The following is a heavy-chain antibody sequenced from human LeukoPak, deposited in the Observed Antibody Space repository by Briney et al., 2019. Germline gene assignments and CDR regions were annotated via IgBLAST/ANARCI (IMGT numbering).Heavy chain of an antibody. J-gene: IGHJ4*02. V-gene: IGHV3-21*01. CDR1: GFTFSNFG. CDR3: AREHYDSSGYLVY. D-gene: IGHD3-22*01. CDR2: ISSSSSYI. Sequence: GGSLRLSCAASGFTFSNFGMHWVRQAPGKGLEWVSSISSSSSYIYYADSVKGRFTISRDNAKNSLYLQMNSLRAEDTAVYYCAREHYDSSGYLVYWGQGTLVTVSS.